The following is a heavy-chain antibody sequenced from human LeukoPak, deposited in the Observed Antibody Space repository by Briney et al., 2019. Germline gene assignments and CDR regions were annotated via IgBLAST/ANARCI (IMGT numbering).Heavy chain of an antibody. CDR3: ANLDY. V-gene: IGHV3-30*18. CDR1: GFTFSSYG. CDR2: ISYYGSNK. Sequence: GRSLRLSCAASGFTFSSYGMHWVRQAPGKGLEWVAVISYYGSNKYYADSVKGRFTISRDNSKNTLYLQMNSLRAEDTAVYYCANLDYWGQGTLVTVSS. J-gene: IGHJ4*02.